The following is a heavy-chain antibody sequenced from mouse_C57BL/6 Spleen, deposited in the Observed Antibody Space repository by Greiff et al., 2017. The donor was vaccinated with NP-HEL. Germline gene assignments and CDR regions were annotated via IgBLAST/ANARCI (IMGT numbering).Heavy chain of an antibody. Sequence: EVKLVESGGDLVKPGGSLKLSCAASGFTFSSYGMSWVRQTPDKRLEWVATISSGGSYTYYPDSVKGRFTISRDNAKNTLYLQMSSLKSEDTAMYYCASRDSSGCSWVAYWGQGTMVTVSA. CDR3: ASRDSSGCSWVAY. D-gene: IGHD3-2*02. CDR1: GFTFSSYG. CDR2: ISSGGSYT. V-gene: IGHV5-6*02. J-gene: IGHJ3*01.